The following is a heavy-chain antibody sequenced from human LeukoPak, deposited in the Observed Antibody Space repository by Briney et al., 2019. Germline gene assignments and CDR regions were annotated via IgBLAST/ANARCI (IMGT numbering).Heavy chain of an antibody. J-gene: IGHJ4*02. CDR2: INAGNGNT. D-gene: IGHD3-10*01. V-gene: IGHV1-3*01. CDR3: ARGGGSTMVRGVIISFDY. Sequence: ASVKVSCKASGYTFTSYAMHWMRQAPGQRLEWMGWINAGNGNTKYSQKFQGRVTITRDTSASTAYMELSSLRSEDTAVYYCARGGGSTMVRGVIISFDYWGQGTLVTVSS. CDR1: GYTFTSYA.